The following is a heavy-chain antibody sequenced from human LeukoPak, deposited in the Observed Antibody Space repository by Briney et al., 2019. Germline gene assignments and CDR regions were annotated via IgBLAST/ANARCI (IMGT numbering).Heavy chain of an antibody. Sequence: SETLSLTCAVSGGSISSGGYSWSWIRQPPGKGLEWIGYIYYSGSTYYNPSLKSRVTISVDTSKNQFSLKLSSVTAADTAVYYCARAGEQGVILFKYYYMDVWGKGTTVTVSS. D-gene: IGHD3-10*01. CDR1: GGSISSGGYS. CDR3: ARAGEQGVILFKYYYMDV. CDR2: IYYSGST. V-gene: IGHV4-30-4*07. J-gene: IGHJ6*03.